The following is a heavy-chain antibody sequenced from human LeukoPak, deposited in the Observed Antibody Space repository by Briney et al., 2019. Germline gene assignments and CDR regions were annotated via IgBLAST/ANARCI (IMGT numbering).Heavy chain of an antibody. CDR2: IRYDGSNK. Sequence: GGSLRLSCAASGFTFSSYGMHWVRQAPGKGLEWVAFIRYDGSNKYYADSVKGRFTISRDNSKNTLYLQMNSLRAEDTAVYYCAKEVGSGWYGGKGFDYWGQGTLVTVSS. CDR3: AKEVGSGWYGGKGFDY. J-gene: IGHJ4*02. V-gene: IGHV3-30*02. D-gene: IGHD6-19*01. CDR1: GFTFSSYG.